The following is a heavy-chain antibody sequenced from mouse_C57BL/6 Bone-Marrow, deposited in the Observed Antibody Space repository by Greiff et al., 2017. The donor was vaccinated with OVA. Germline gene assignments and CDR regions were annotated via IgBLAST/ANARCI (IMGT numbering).Heavy chain of an antibody. V-gene: IGHV3-6*01. CDR2: ISYDGSN. CDR1: GYSITSGYY. Sequence: VQLKQSGPGLVKPSQSLSLTCSVTGYSITSGYYWNWIRQFPGNKLEWMGYISYDGSNNYNPSLKNRISITRDTSKNQFFLKLNSVTTEDTATYYCARAWGGAWFAYWGQGTLVTVSA. CDR3: ARAWGGAWFAY. J-gene: IGHJ3*01.